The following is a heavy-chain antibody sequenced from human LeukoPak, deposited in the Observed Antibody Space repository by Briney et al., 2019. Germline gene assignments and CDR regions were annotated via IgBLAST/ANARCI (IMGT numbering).Heavy chain of an antibody. V-gene: IGHV4-39*01. CDR1: GGSISSSNYY. D-gene: IGHD2-15*01. CDR3: ARQGGYCSGGSCYGMFAY. J-gene: IGHJ4*02. Sequence: PSGTLSLTCTVSGGSISSSNYYWGWIRQPPGKGLEGIGSIYYSGSIYYNPSLKSRVTISVDTSKNQFSLKLTSVTAADTALNYCARQGGYCSGGSCYGMFAYWGQGTLVTVSS. CDR2: IYYSGSI.